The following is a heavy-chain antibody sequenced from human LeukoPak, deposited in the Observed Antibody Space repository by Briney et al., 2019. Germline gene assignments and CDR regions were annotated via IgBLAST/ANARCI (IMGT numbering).Heavy chain of an antibody. Sequence: ASVKVSCKASGGTFSSYSISWVRQAPGQGLEWMGGIIPIFGTANYAQKFQGRVTITADESTSTAYMELSSLRSEDTAVYYCARDSIAAAGPFGYWGQGTLVTVSS. CDR3: ARDSIAAAGPFGY. J-gene: IGHJ4*02. V-gene: IGHV1-69*13. D-gene: IGHD6-13*01. CDR2: IIPIFGTA. CDR1: GGTFSSYS.